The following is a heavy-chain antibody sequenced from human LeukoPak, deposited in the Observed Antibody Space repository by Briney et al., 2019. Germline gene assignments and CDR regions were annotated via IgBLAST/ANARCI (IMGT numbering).Heavy chain of an antibody. Sequence: APXXXXEWVSSISWSGGRMGYADAVKGRFTISRDNAKNSLFLQMNSLRVEDTALYYCAKDLGGSATTVWGQGTXVTXSS. CDR2: ISWSGGRM. J-gene: IGHJ4*02. D-gene: IGHD2-2*01. CDR3: AKDLGGSATTV. V-gene: IGHV3-9*01.